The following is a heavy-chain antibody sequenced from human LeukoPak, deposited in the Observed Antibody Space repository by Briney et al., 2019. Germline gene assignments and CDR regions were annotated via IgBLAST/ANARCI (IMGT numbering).Heavy chain of an antibody. CDR2: ISWNSGSM. CDR1: GFTFDGYA. D-gene: IGHD1-26*01. CDR3: AKDSSYSGRTNFDY. J-gene: IGHJ4*02. V-gene: IGHV3-9*01. Sequence: GGSLRLSCAASGFTFDGYAMRWVRQAPGKGLEWVSTISWNSGSMGYADSVKGRFTISRDNAKNSLYLQMNSLRVEDTALYYCAKDSSYSGRTNFDYWGQGPLVTVST.